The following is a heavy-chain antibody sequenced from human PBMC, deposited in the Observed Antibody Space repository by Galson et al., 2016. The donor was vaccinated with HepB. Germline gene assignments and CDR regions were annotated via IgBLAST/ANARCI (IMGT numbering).Heavy chain of an antibody. D-gene: IGHD3-3*01. CDR3: AKGWSGPDS. V-gene: IGHV3-23*01. CDR2: ISSTSHST. Sequence: SLRLSCAASEFTFSTSAMSWVRQAPGQGLEWVSAISSTSHSTYYADSVKGRFTISRDNAKNTLFLQMDSLKIDDTDGYYCAKGWSGPDSWGQGTLVTVSS. CDR1: EFTFSTSA. J-gene: IGHJ4*02.